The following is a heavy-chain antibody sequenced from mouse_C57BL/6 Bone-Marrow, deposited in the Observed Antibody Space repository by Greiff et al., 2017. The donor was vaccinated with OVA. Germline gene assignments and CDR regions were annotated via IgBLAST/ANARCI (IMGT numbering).Heavy chain of an antibody. CDR2: ILPGSGST. D-gene: IGHD2-5*01. J-gene: IGHJ2*01. Sequence: QVQLQQSGAELMKPGASVKLSCKATGYTFTGYWIEWVKQRPGHGLEWIGEILPGSGSTNYNEKFKGKATFTADTSSNTAYMQLSSLTTEDSAINYGARGGYSNYVDYFDYWGQGTTLTVSS. CDR1: GYTFTGYW. V-gene: IGHV1-9*01. CDR3: ARGGYSNYVDYFDY.